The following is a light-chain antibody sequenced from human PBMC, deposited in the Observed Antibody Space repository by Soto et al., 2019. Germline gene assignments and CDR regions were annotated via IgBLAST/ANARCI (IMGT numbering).Light chain of an antibody. V-gene: IGLV1-40*01. Sequence: QSVLTQPPSVSGASGQRVTISCTGSTSNIGAGFVVHWYQQLPGTAPKLLIDANNNRPSGVPDRFSGSKSGTSVSLAITGLQAEDEADYYCQSYDNSLSAWVFGGGTKLTVL. CDR2: ANN. J-gene: IGLJ3*02. CDR1: TSNIGAGFV. CDR3: QSYDNSLSAWV.